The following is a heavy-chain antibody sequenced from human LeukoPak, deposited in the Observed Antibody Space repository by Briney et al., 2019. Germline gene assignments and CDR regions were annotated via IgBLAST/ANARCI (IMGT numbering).Heavy chain of an antibody. CDR1: GFTFDDYA. J-gene: IGHJ4*02. CDR2: ISWNSGSI. CDR3: AKDIRPLGYCSSTSCYGFDY. V-gene: IGHV3-9*01. D-gene: IGHD2-2*01. Sequence: GGSLRLSCAASGFTFDDYAMHWVRQAPGKGLEWVSGISWNSGSIGYADSVKGRFTISRDNAKNSLYLQMNSLRAEDTASYYCAKDIRPLGYCSSTSCYGFDYWGQGTLVTVSS.